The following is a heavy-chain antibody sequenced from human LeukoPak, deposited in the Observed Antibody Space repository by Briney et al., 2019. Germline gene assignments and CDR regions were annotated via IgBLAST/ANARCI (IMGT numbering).Heavy chain of an antibody. CDR3: ARGDFWSGDYTDAFDI. CDR1: GFTFSSYW. D-gene: IGHD3-3*01. Sequence: GGSLRLSCAASGFTFSSYWMSWVRQAPGKGLEWVANIKPDGSEKHYVDSVKGRFTISRDNAKNSLCLQMNSLRAGDTAVYYCARGDFWSGDYTDAFDIWGQGTMVAVSS. CDR2: IKPDGSEK. V-gene: IGHV3-7*04. J-gene: IGHJ3*02.